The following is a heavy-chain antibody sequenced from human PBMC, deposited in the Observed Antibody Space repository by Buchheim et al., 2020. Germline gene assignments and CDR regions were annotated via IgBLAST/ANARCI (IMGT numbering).Heavy chain of an antibody. J-gene: IGHJ6*02. CDR2: MNPISGNA. D-gene: IGHD5-18*01. Sequence: QVQLVQSGAEVKRPGASVKVSCKASGYTFTSYDINWVRRAAGQGLEWMGWMNPISGNAGYAQKFQGRVTMTRNSSISTAYMELSSLRFEDTAVYYCARAGYSYGQRKNHYYYYYGMDVWGQGTT. CDR3: ARAGYSYGQRKNHYYYYYGMDV. CDR1: GYTFTSYD. V-gene: IGHV1-8*01.